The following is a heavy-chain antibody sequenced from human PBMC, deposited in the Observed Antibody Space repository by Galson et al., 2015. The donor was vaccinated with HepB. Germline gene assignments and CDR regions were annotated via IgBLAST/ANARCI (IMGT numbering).Heavy chain of an antibody. CDR1: GYTFTEYY. J-gene: IGHJ4*02. CDR3: ASFWYHDFWTGNDY. Sequence: SVKVSCKASGYTFTEYYIHWVRQAPGQGLEWMGRINPESGDTDYGQNFQGRVTVTGDTPKNTTYMELSDLRFDDTAVYYCASFWYHDFWTGNDYWGQGTLVTVSS. D-gene: IGHD3-3*01. V-gene: IGHV1-2*06. CDR2: INPESGDT.